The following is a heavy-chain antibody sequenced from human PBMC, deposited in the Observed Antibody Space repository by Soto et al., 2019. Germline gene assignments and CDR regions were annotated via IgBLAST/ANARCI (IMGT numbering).Heavy chain of an antibody. CDR2: INHSGST. J-gene: IGHJ4*02. CDR3: ARAEYSSGSGSWGPYFGN. D-gene: IGHD3-10*01. V-gene: IGHV4-34*01. CDR1: GGSFSGYY. Sequence: SETLSLTCAVYGGSFSGYYWSWIRQPPGKGLEWIGEINHSGSTNYNPSLKSRVTISVDTSKNQFSLKLSSVTAADTAVYYCARAEYSSGSGSWGPYFGNWGQGPLGTAAS.